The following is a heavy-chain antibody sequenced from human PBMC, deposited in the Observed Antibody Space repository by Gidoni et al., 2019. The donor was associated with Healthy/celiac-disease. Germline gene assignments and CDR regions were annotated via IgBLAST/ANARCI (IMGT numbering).Heavy chain of an antibody. Sequence: QVQLVQSGAEVKKPGASVQVSCKASGYPFTGYYMHWGRQAPGQGLEWMGWINPNIGGTNYAQKCQGRVTMTRDTSISTAYMELSRLRSDDTAVYYCASLGTSDSGDDYGGEVQHWGQGTLVTVSS. V-gene: IGHV1-2*02. D-gene: IGHD5-12*01. J-gene: IGHJ1*01. CDR1: GYPFTGYY. CDR2: INPNIGGT. CDR3: ASLGTSDSGDDYGGEVQH.